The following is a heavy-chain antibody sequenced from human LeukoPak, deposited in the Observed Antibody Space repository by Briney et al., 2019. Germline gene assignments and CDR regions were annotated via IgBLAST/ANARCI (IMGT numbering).Heavy chain of an antibody. J-gene: IGHJ3*02. CDR1: GFSFSSFG. D-gene: IGHD5-12*01. CDR2: ISYDGSNK. Sequence: GGSLRLSCGASGFSFSSFGMHWVRQAPGKGLQWVAVISYDGSNKYYTDSVKGRFTISRDNSKNTLYLQMNSLRAEDTAVYYCARDLGYAAGSDAFDIWGQGTMVTVSS. CDR3: ARDLGYAAGSDAFDI. V-gene: IGHV3-30*04.